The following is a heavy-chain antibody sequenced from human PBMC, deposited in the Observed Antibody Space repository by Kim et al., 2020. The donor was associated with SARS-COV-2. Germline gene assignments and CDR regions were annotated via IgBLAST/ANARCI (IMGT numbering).Heavy chain of an antibody. Sequence: GGSLRLSCAASGFTVSSNYMSWVRQAPGKGLEWVSVIYSGGSTYYADSVKGRFTISRDNSKNTLYLQMNSLRAEDTAVYYCARMLYYYDSSGYYYDGPERESAFDIWGQGTMVTVSS. CDR3: ARMLYYYDSSGYYYDGPERESAFDI. CDR2: IYSGGST. V-gene: IGHV3-53*01. J-gene: IGHJ3*02. D-gene: IGHD3-22*01. CDR1: GFTVSSNY.